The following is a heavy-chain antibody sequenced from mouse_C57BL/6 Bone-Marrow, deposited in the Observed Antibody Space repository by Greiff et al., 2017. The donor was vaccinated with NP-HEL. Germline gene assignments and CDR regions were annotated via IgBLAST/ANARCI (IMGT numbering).Heavy chain of an antibody. V-gene: IGHV14-1*01. J-gene: IGHJ3*01. D-gene: IGHD1-1*01. Sequence: VHVKQSGAELVRPGASVKLSCTASGFNIKDYYMHWVKQRPEQGLEWIGRIDPEDGDTEYAPKFQGKATMTADTSSNTAYLQLSSLTSEDTAVYYCTTYGNYGSPWFAYWGQGTLVTVSA. CDR2: IDPEDGDT. CDR3: TTYGNYGSPWFAY. CDR1: GFNIKDYY.